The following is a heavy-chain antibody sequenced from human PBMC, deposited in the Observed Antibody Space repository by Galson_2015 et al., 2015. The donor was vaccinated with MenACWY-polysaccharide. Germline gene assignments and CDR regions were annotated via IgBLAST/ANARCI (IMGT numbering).Heavy chain of an antibody. D-gene: IGHD2-2*01. V-gene: IGHV3-74*01. Sequence: SLRLSCAASGFTFSSYWMQWVRQVPGKGLEWVSHIRSDGSRTSDADSVKGRFTISRDNAKNTLYLQMNSLRAEDTAVYYCAIYCSSISCYGGGGHWGQGTLVIVSS. J-gene: IGHJ4*02. CDR3: AIYCSSISCYGGGGH. CDR2: IRSDGSRT. CDR1: GFTFSSYW.